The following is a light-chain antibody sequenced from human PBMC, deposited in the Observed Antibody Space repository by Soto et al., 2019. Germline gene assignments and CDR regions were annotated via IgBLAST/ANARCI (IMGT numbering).Light chain of an antibody. CDR2: KAS. CDR3: QQYNSYSPYT. Sequence: DIQMTQSPSTLFASVGDRVTITCRASQSISSWLAWYQQKPGKAPNLLIYKASSLESGVPSRFSGSGSGTEFTLTISSLQPDDFATYSCQQYNSYSPYTFGQGTKLEIK. J-gene: IGKJ2*01. CDR1: QSISSW. V-gene: IGKV1-5*03.